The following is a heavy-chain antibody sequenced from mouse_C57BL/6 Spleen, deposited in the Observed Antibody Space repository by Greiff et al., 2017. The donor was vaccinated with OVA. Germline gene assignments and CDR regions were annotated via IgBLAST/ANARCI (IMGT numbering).Heavy chain of an antibody. Sequence: EVKLVESGGGLVKPGGSLKLSCAASGFTFSDYGMHWVRQAPEQGLEWVAYISSGSSTIYYADTVKGRFTISRDKATNTLFLQMTSLRSEATAMYYCATNVNVDWYFDVWGTGTTVTVSS. CDR3: ATNVNVDWYFDV. CDR1: GFTFSDYG. V-gene: IGHV5-17*01. J-gene: IGHJ1*03. CDR2: ISSGSSTI.